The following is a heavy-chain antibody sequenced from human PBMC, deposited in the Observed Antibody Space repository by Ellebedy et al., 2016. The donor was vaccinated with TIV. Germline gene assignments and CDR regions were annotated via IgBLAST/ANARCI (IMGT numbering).Heavy chain of an antibody. CDR2: INPDNGDT. CDR3: ARARGGCSCDGCYSAFYF. V-gene: IGHV1-3*01. D-gene: IGHD2-15*01. J-gene: IGHJ4*02. CDR1: GYSFTTFT. Sequence: AASVKVSCKASGYSFTTFTIHWVRQAPGQRPEWMGWINPDNGDTKHSQKFQARVTITRDTFASTAYMELSSLRSEDTAVYHCARARGGCSCDGCYSAFYFWGQGTLVTVSS.